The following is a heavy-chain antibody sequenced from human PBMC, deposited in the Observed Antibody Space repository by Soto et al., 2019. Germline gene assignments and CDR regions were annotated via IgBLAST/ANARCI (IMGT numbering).Heavy chain of an antibody. V-gene: IGHV3-23*01. J-gene: IGHJ6*02. CDR1: GFTFSSYA. CDR3: AKERGPWCSSTSCYAYYYYGMDV. CDR2: ISGSGGST. D-gene: IGHD2-2*01. Sequence: GGSLRLSCAASGFTFSSYAMSWVRQAPGKGLEWVSAISGSGGSTYYADSVKGRFTISRDNSKNTLYLQMNSLRAEDTAVYYCAKERGPWCSSTSCYAYYYYGMDVWGQGTTVTVSS.